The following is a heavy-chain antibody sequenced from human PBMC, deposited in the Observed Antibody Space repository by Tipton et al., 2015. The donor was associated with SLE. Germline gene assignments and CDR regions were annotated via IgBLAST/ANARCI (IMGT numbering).Heavy chain of an antibody. CDR2: IYYSGST. V-gene: IGHV4-39*07. CDR1: GGSISSSSYY. D-gene: IGHD1-1*01. CDR3: ARGNDYYYYYGMDV. Sequence: TLSLTCTVSGGSISSSSYYWGWIRQPPGKGLEWIGSIYYSGSTYYNPSLKSRVTISVDTSKNQFSLKLSSVTAADTAVYYCARGNDYYYYYGMDVWGQGTTVTVSS. J-gene: IGHJ6*02.